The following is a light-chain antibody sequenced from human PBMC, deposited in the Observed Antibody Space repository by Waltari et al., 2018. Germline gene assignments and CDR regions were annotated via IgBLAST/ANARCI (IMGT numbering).Light chain of an antibody. V-gene: IGKV3-11*01. CDR3: QQRSNWLT. CDR2: DAS. CDR1: PGGSST. Sequence: EIVLTQSPATLSLSPGERATLPCRASPGGSSTLAWYQQKPGQAPRLLIYDASNRATGIPARFSGSGSGTDFTLTISSLEPEDFAVYYCQQRSNWLTFGGGTKVEIK. J-gene: IGKJ4*01.